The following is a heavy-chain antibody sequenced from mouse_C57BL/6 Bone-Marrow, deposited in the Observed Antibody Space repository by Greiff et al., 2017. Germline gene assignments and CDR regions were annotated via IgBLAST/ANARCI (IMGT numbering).Heavy chain of an antibody. J-gene: IGHJ3*01. D-gene: IGHD2-3*01. CDR1: GYSITSGYY. Sequence: EVQLQESGPGLVKPSQSLSLTCSVTGYSITSGYYWNWIRQFPGNKLEWMGYISYDGSNNYNPSLKNRIPITRDTSKNQFFLKLNSVTTEDTATYYCAREGDGYYVWFAYWGQGTLVTVSA. CDR3: AREGDGYYVWFAY. V-gene: IGHV3-6*01. CDR2: ISYDGSN.